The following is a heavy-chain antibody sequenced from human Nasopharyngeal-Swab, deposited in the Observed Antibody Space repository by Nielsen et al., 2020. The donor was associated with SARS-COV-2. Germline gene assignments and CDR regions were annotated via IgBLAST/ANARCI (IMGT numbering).Heavy chain of an antibody. CDR3: ARGHPPGRTYYDFWSGLHY. CDR1: GGSISSGGYY. D-gene: IGHD3-3*01. V-gene: IGHV4-31*02. J-gene: IGHJ4*02. CDR2: IYYSGST. Sequence: SCTVSGGSISSGGYYWSWIRQHPGKGLEWIGYIYYSGSTYYNPSLKSRVTISVDTSKNQFSLKLSSVTAADTAVYYCARGHPPGRTYYDFWSGLHYWGQGTLVTVSS.